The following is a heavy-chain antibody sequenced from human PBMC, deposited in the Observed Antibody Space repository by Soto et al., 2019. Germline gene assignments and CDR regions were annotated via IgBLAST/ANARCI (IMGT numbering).Heavy chain of an antibody. J-gene: IGHJ4*02. CDR1: GFTFSSYG. V-gene: IGHV3-48*01. D-gene: IGHD3-3*01. Sequence: GGSLRLSCAASGFTFSSYGMHWVRQAPGKGLEWVAYISSSSSNIYYADSVKGRFTISRDNAKNTLYLQMNSLRAEDTAVYYCAREGDYDFWSGPFDYWGQGTLVTVSS. CDR2: ISSSSSNI. CDR3: AREGDYDFWSGPFDY.